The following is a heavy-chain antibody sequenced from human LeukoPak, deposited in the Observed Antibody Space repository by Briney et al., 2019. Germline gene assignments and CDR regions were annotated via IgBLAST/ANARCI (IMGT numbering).Heavy chain of an antibody. J-gene: IGHJ4*02. CDR3: ARDLGFGGVIASNYFDY. CDR2: IKQDGSEK. CDR1: GFTFSSYW. D-gene: IGHD3-16*02. V-gene: IGHV3-7*01. Sequence: GGSLRLSCAASGFTFSSYWMSWVRQAPGKGLEWVANIKQDGSEKYYVDSVKGRFTISRDNAKNSLYLQMNSLRAEDTAVYYCARDLGFGGVIASNYFDYWGQGTLVTVSS.